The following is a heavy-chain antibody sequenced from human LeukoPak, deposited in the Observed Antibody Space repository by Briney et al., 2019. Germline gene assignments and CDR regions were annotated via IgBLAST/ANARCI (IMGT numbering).Heavy chain of an antibody. Sequence: GGSLRLSCAASGFTFSSYWMSWVRQAPGKGLEWVANIKQDGSEKYYVDSVKGRFTISRDNSKNTLYLQMNSLRAEDTAVYYCANSRTYYYDSMDIWGQGTMVTVSS. CDR2: IKQDGSEK. J-gene: IGHJ3*02. CDR3: ANSRTYYYDSMDI. V-gene: IGHV3-7*03. CDR1: GFTFSSYW. D-gene: IGHD3-22*01.